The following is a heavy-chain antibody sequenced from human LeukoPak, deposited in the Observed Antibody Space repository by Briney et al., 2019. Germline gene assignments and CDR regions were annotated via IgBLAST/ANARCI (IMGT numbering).Heavy chain of an antibody. CDR1: GGSISSGSYY. D-gene: IGHD3-10*01. CDR2: IYTSGST. CDR3: ARDRIGVDV. J-gene: IGHJ6*04. V-gene: IGHV4-61*02. Sequence: SQTLSLTCTVSGGSISSGSYYWSWIRQPAGKGLEWIVRIYTSGSTNYNPSLKSRVTISVDTSKNQFSLKLSSVTAADTAVYYCARDRIGVDVWGKGTTVTVSS.